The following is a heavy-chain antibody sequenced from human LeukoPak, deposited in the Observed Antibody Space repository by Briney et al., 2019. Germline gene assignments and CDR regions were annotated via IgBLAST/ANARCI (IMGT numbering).Heavy chain of an antibody. D-gene: IGHD2-8*01. J-gene: IGHJ3*02. Sequence: ASVKVSCKASGGTFSSYAISWVRQAPGHGLEWMGGIIPIFGTANYAQKFQGRVTITADESTSTAYMELSSLRSEDTAVYYCARVNGLPAAFDIWGQGTMVTVSS. CDR2: IIPIFGTA. CDR3: ARVNGLPAAFDI. CDR1: GGTFSSYA. V-gene: IGHV1-69*01.